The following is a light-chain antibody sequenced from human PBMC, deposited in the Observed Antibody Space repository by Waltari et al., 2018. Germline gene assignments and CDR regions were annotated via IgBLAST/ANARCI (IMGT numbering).Light chain of an antibody. Sequence: DIQMTQSPATLSASVGDSVTLTCRASQGIGSWLAWYQQRPGKAPKILIDKASSLQSGVPSRFRGSGSETEFTLTISSLQPEDFATYYCQQYYSYWTFGQGTRVEMK. CDR3: QQYYSYWT. J-gene: IGKJ1*01. CDR2: KAS. CDR1: QGIGSW. V-gene: IGKV1-5*03.